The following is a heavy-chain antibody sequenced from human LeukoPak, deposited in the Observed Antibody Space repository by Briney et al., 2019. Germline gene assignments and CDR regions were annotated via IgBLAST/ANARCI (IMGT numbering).Heavy chain of an antibody. Sequence: GGSLRLSCAASGFTFSSYAMSWVRQAPGKGLEWVSAISGSGGSTYYADSVKGGFTISRDNSKNTLYLQMNSLRAEDTAVYYCAKPVLGTFGVVITLYYFDYWGQGTLVTVSS. J-gene: IGHJ4*02. CDR2: ISGSGGST. CDR3: AKPVLGTFGVVITLYYFDY. CDR1: GFTFSSYA. D-gene: IGHD3-3*01. V-gene: IGHV3-23*01.